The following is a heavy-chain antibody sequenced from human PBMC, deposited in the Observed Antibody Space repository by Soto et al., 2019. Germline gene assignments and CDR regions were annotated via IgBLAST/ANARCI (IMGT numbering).Heavy chain of an antibody. D-gene: IGHD6-6*01. Sequence: PSETLSLTCTVSGGSISIGDYYWIWIRQPPGKGLEWIGYIYYSGSTYYNPSLKSRVTISVDTSKNQFSLKLSSVTAADTAVYYCAREGTKYSSSSYFDYWGQGTLVTVSS. V-gene: IGHV4-30-4*01. J-gene: IGHJ4*02. CDR2: IYYSGST. CDR3: AREGTKYSSSSYFDY. CDR1: GGSISIGDYY.